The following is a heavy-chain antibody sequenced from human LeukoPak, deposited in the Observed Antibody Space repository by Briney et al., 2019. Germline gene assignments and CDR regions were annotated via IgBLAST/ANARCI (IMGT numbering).Heavy chain of an antibody. V-gene: IGHV3-23*01. CDR3: AKDAAVNIVVVPAANS. J-gene: IGHJ4*02. Sequence: GGSLRLPCAASGFTFSSYAMSWVRQAPGKGLEWVSATSGSGGSTYYADSVKGRFTISRDNSKNTLYLQMNSLRAEDTAVYYCAKDAAVNIVVVPAANSWGQGTLVTVSS. CDR1: GFTFSSYA. CDR2: TSGSGGST. D-gene: IGHD2-2*01.